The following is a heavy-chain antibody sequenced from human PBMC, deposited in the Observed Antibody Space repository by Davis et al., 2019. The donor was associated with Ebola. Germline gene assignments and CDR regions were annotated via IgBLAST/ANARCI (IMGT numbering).Heavy chain of an antibody. CDR2: ITTSGRTT. J-gene: IGHJ4*02. CDR3: ATRGDNRQFDY. Sequence: GESLKISCAASGFTFSSYWMSWVRQAPGMGLEWVSAITTSGRTTGYADSVKGRFTIARDNSKNTVYLQMNSLRAEDTAVYYCATRGDNRQFDYWGQGTLVTVSS. V-gene: IGHV3-23*01. D-gene: IGHD2-21*02. CDR1: GFTFSSYW.